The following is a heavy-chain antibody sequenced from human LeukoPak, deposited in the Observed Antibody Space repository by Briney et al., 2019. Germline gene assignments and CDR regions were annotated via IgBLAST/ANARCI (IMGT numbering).Heavy chain of an antibody. D-gene: IGHD6-6*01. V-gene: IGHV4-59*01. CDR1: GGSISSYY. J-gene: IGHJ5*02. CDR3: ARSSPGNWFDP. Sequence: PSETLSLTCTASGGSISSYYWSWIRQPPGKGLEWIGYIYYSGSTNYNPSLKSRVTISVDTSKNQFSLKLSSVTAADTAVYYCARSSPGNWFDPWGQGTLVTVSS. CDR2: IYYSGST.